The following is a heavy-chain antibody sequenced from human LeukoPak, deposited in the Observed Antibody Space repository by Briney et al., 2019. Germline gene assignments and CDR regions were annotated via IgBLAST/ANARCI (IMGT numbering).Heavy chain of an antibody. D-gene: IGHD1-26*01. V-gene: IGHV6-1*01. CDR3: ARVSSPWSSRDAFDI. CDR1: GDSVSSSSAT. J-gene: IGHJ3*02. CDR2: TYYKSKWYN. Sequence: SQTLSLTCAISGDSVSSSSATWNWIRQSPWRGLEWLGRTYYKSKWYNDYAVSVKSRITINSDTSKNQFSLQLSSVTPEDTAVYYCARVSSPWSSRDAFDIWGQGTVVTVSS.